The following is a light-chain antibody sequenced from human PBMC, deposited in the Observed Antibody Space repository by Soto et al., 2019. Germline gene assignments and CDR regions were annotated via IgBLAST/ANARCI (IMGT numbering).Light chain of an antibody. V-gene: IGLV2-14*01. CDR3: SSYTSSSTYV. Sequence: QSVLTQPASVSGSPGQSITISCTGTSSDVGGYNFVSWYQQHPGKAPKLMIYEVSYRPSGVSNRFSGSKSGNTASLTISGLQAEDKADYYCSSYTSSSTYVFGTGTKVTVL. J-gene: IGLJ1*01. CDR2: EVS. CDR1: SSDVGGYNF.